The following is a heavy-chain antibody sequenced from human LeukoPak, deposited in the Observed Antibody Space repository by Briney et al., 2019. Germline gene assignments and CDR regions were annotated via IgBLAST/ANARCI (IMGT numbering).Heavy chain of an antibody. CDR3: AKVHCSGGSCPPTTADY. D-gene: IGHD2-15*01. V-gene: IGHV3-23*01. CDR2: ISGSGGST. CDR1: GFTFSSYA. Sequence: GGSLRLYCAASGFTFSSYAMSWVRQAPGKGLEWVSAISGSGGSTYYADSVKGRFTISRDNSKNTLYLQMNSLRAEDTAVYYCAKVHCSGGSCPPTTADYWGQGTLVTVSS. J-gene: IGHJ4*02.